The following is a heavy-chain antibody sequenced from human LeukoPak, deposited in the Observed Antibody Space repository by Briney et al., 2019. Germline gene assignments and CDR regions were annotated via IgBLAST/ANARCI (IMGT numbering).Heavy chain of an antibody. D-gene: IGHD3-3*01. CDR2: IIPILGIA. V-gene: IGHV1-69*04. J-gene: IGHJ6*02. CDR1: GGTFSSYA. CDR3: ARDHIFDDFWSGYYHYYGMDV. Sequence: GASVKVPCKASGGTFSSYAISWVRQAPGQGLEWMGRIIPILGIANYAQKFQGRVTITADKSTSTAYMELSSLRSEDTAVYYCARDHIFDDFWSGYYHYYGMDVWGQGTTVTVSS.